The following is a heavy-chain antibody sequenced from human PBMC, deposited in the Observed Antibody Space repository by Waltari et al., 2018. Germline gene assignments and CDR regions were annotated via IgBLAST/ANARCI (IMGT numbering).Heavy chain of an antibody. V-gene: IGHV4-59*01. CDR3: ARGKIAVAGTHYYYYMDV. CDR2: IYYSGST. Sequence: QVQLQESGPGLVKPSETLSLTCTVSGGSISSYYWSWIRQPPGKGLEWIGYIYYSGSTNYNPSLKSRVTISVDTSKNQFSLKLSSVTAADTAVYYCARGKIAVAGTHYYYYMDVWGKGTTVTVSS. J-gene: IGHJ6*03. CDR1: GGSISSYY. D-gene: IGHD6-19*01.